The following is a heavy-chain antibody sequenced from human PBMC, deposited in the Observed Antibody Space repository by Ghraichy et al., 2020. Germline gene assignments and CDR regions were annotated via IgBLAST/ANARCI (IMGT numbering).Heavy chain of an antibody. Sequence: LSLTCAASGFTFSSYWMHWVRQAPGKGLVWVSRINSDGSSTSYADSVKGRFTISRDNAKNTLYLQMNSLRAEDTAVYYCFSSSSGFDAFDIWGQGTMVTVSS. D-gene: IGHD6-6*01. CDR1: GFTFSSYW. CDR3: FSSSSGFDAFDI. CDR2: INSDGSST. J-gene: IGHJ3*02. V-gene: IGHV3-74*01.